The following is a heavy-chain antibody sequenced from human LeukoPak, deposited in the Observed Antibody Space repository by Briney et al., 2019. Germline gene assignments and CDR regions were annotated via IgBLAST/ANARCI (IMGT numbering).Heavy chain of an antibody. D-gene: IGHD3-9*01. Sequence: PGGSLRLSCAASGFTFSSYAMHWVRQALGKGLEWVAVISYDGSNKYYADSVKGRFTISRDNSKNTLYLQMNSLRAEDTAVYYCAREGTTYDILTRYHYYYGMDVWGQGTTVTVSS. CDR2: ISYDGSNK. CDR1: GFTFSSYA. V-gene: IGHV3-30-3*01. CDR3: AREGTTYDILTRYHYYYGMDV. J-gene: IGHJ6*02.